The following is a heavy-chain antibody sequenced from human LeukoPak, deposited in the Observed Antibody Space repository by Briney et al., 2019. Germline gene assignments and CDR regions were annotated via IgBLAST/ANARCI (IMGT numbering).Heavy chain of an antibody. CDR3: ARGASVVAGNDNAFDI. CDR2: ISRSSAYI. J-gene: IGHJ3*02. CDR1: GFTLSSYS. V-gene: IGHV3-21*01. Sequence: GGSLRLSCAASGFTLSSYSMNWVRQAPGKGLEWVSSISRSSAYIYYADSVKGRFTISRDNAKKSLYLQMNSLRADDTAVYYCARGASVVAGNDNAFDIWGQGTMITVSS. D-gene: IGHD6-19*01.